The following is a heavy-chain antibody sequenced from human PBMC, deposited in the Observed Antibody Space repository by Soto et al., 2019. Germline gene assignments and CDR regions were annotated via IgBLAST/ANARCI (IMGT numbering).Heavy chain of an antibody. D-gene: IGHD6-13*01. V-gene: IGHV3-53*04. CDR3: ASPPDRYSTDRVRAEYFQH. CDR2: IYSGGST. CDR1: GFTVSSNY. J-gene: IGHJ1*01. Sequence: GGSLRLSCAASGFTVSSNYMSWVRQAPGKGLEWVSVIYSGGSTYCADSVKGRFTISRHNSKNTLYLQMNSLRAGDTAVYYCASPPDRYSTDRVRAEYFQHWGQGTLVTV.